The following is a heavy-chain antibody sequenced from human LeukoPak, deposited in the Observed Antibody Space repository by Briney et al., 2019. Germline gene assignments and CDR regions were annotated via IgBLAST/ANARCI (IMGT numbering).Heavy chain of an antibody. V-gene: IGHV3-21*01. Sequence: GGSLRLSCAASGSTFSSYSMNWVRQAPGKGLEWVSSISSSSSYIYHADSVKGRFTISRDNAKNSLYLQTNSLRAEDTAVYYCARDSYYGDIFDYWGQGTLVTVSS. J-gene: IGHJ4*02. CDR1: GSTFSSYS. D-gene: IGHD4-17*01. CDR3: ARDSYYGDIFDY. CDR2: ISSSSSYI.